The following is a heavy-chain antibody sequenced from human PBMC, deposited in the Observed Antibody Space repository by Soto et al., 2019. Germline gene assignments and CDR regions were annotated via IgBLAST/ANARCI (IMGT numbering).Heavy chain of an antibody. J-gene: IGHJ4*02. D-gene: IGHD3-3*01. CDR2: IYPSDSDT. Sequence: GESLKISCKGSGYNFAGYWIAWVRQMPGKGLELMGIIYPSDSDTRYRPSFQGQVIISADKSISSAYLQWSSLRASDTAMYYCARGGVSTRTFDYWGQGTPGTVAS. CDR1: GYNFAGYW. CDR3: ARGGVSTRTFDY. V-gene: IGHV5-51*01.